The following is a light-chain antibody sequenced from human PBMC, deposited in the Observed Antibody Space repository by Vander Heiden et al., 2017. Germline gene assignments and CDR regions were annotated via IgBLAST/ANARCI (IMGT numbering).Light chain of an antibody. CDR3: YSRDSSGDHL. Sequence: SSALTQDPTVSVALGQTVRITCHGDSLRSYYASWYQQKPGQAPILVIYGKDNRPSGIPDRFSGSNSGNTASLTITGAQAEDEADYYCYSRDSSGDHLFGGGTKLTVL. CDR1: SLRSYY. CDR2: GKD. J-gene: IGLJ2*01. V-gene: IGLV3-19*01.